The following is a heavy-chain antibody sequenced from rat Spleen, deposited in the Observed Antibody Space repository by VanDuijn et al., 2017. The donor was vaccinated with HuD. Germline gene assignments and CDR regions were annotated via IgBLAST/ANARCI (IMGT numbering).Heavy chain of an antibody. CDR1: GFTFNNYW. V-gene: IGHV5-31*01. CDR3: ARRHYGYTDYVDH. Sequence: EVQLVESGGGLVQPGRSLKLSCVASGFTFNNYWMTWIRQAPGKGLEWVASITTGGGNTYYRDSVKGRFTISRDDAKSTQSLQMDSLRSEDTATYYCARRHYGYTDYVDHWGQGVMVTVSS. D-gene: IGHD1-9*01. CDR2: ITTGGGNT. J-gene: IGHJ2*01.